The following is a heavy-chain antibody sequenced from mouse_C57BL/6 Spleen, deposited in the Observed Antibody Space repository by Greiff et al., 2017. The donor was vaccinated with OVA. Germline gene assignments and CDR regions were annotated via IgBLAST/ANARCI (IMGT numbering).Heavy chain of an antibody. Sequence: VKVVESGAELAKPGASVKLSCKASGYTFTSYWMHWVKQRPGQGLEWIGYINPSSGYTKYNQKFKDKATLTADKSSSTAYMQLSSLTYEDSAVYYCARPLIDYYGSTWFAYWGQGTLVTVSA. CDR1: GYTFTSYW. J-gene: IGHJ3*01. V-gene: IGHV1-7*01. CDR3: ARPLIDYYGSTWFAY. CDR2: INPSSGYT. D-gene: IGHD1-1*01.